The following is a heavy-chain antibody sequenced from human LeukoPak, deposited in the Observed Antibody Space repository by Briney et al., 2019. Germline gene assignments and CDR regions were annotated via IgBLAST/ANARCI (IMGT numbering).Heavy chain of an antibody. CDR1: GGSISSSSYY. CDR3: ARRGNYCSGGGCELDS. CDR2: IYYSGST. Sequence: PSETLSLTCTVSGGSISSSSYYWGWIRQPPGKGLEWIGSIYYSGSTYYNPSLKSRVTISVDTSKNQFSLILISLTAADTAVYYCARRGNYCSGGGCELDSWGQGTLVTVSS. D-gene: IGHD2-15*01. V-gene: IGHV4-39*07. J-gene: IGHJ4*02.